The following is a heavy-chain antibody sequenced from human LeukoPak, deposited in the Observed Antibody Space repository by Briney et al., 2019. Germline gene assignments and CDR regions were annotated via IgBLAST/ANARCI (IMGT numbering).Heavy chain of an antibody. CDR2: ISGSGGSI. V-gene: IGHV3-23*01. CDR1: GFTFSSYG. CDR3: ASSSLILRGVGGPPPDY. D-gene: IGHD3-10*01. Sequence: GGSLRLSCAASGFTFSSYGMSWVRQAPGKGLEWVSAISGSGGSIYYADSVKGRFTISRDNAKNSLYLHMNSLRAEDSAIYYCASSSLILRGVGGPPPDYRGQGTLVTVSS. J-gene: IGHJ4*02.